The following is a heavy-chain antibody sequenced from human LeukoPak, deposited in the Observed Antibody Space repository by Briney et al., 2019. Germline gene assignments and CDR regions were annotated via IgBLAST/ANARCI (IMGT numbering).Heavy chain of an antibody. CDR3: ARDITGTDDAFDI. V-gene: IGHV3-21*01. CDR1: GFTFGAYT. D-gene: IGHD1-20*01. Sequence: GGSLRLSCAASGFTFGAYTINWVRQAPGKGLEWVSCIFSRSESILYADSVKGRFTISRDNSKNTLYLQMNSLRAEDTAVYYCARDITGTDDAFDIWGQGTMVTVSS. CDR2: IFSRSESI. J-gene: IGHJ3*02.